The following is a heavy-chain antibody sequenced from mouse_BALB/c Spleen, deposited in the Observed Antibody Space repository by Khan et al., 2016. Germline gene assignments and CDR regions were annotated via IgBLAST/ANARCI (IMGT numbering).Heavy chain of an antibody. CDR3: ARIQGGDFDY. Sequence: QLEESGPGLVKPSQSLSLTCTVTGYSITSDYAWNWIRQFPGNKLEWMGYISYSGNTKYNPSLKSRISITRDTSKNQFFLQLNFVTIEDKATYYSARIQGGDFDYWGQGTTLTVSS. J-gene: IGHJ2*01. CDR2: ISYSGNT. D-gene: IGHD3-2*02. V-gene: IGHV3-2*02. CDR1: GYSITSDYA.